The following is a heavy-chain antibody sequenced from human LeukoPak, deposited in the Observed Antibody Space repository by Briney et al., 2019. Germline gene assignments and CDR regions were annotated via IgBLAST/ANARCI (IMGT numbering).Heavy chain of an antibody. CDR2: IYPTDSNT. D-gene: IGHD2-15*01. CDR3: ATTLGYCPGGSCQDF. CDR1: GYDFSNYW. J-gene: IGHJ4*02. Sequence: GESLKSSCNVSGYDFSNYWIGWVRQMPGKGLEWRGIIYPTDSNTKYSPSFEGQVTISADKSISAASLQWSSLRASDTAISYCATTLGYCPGGSCQDFWGQGTLVTVSP. V-gene: IGHV5-51*01.